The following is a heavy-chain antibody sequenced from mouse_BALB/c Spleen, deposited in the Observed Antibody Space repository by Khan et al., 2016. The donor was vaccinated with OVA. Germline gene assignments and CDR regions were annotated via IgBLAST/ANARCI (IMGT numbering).Heavy chain of an antibody. D-gene: IGHD2-14*01. CDR3: ARSLYYSYGYALDC. V-gene: IGHV3-2*02. CDR2: ISSTGST. CDR1: GYSITSDYA. J-gene: IGHJ4*01. Sequence: EVQLQESRLGLVKPSQSLSLTCTVTGYSITSDYAWNWIRQFPGNKLEWMGYISSTGSTSYNPSLKSRISITRDTSKNQFFLQLKSVTTEDTATYYCARSLYYSYGYALDCWGRGTSVTVSS.